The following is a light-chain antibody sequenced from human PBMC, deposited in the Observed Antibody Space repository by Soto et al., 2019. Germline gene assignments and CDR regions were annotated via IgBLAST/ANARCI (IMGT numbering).Light chain of an antibody. CDR2: DAS. J-gene: IGKJ5*01. V-gene: IGKV3-15*01. CDR3: HQYNNWPIT. Sequence: EIVMTQSPATLSLSPGERATLSCRASQSVSTTLAWYQQKPGQAPRRLIYDASTRATGLPARFSGSGSGTDFTLTISSLQSEDFGVYYCHQYNNWPITFGQGTRLEI. CDR1: QSVSTT.